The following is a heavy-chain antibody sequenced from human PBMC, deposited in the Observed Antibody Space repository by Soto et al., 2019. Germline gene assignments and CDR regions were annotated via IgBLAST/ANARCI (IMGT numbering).Heavy chain of an antibody. V-gene: IGHV3-33*01. CDR1: GFTFSSYG. Sequence: GGSLRLSCAASGFTFSSYGMHWVRQAPGKGLEWVAVIWYDGSNKYYADSVKGRFTISRDNSKNTLYLQMNSLRAEDTAVYYCARVSAAARPHYYYGMDVWGQGTTVTVSS. CDR3: ARVSAAARPHYYYGMDV. D-gene: IGHD6-6*01. J-gene: IGHJ6*02. CDR2: IWYDGSNK.